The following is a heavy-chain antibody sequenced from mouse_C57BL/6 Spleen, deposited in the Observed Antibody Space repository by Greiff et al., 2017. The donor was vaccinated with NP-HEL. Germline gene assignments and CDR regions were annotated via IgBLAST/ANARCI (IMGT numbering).Heavy chain of an antibody. CDR1: GYTFTDYY. V-gene: IGHV1-26*01. J-gene: IGHJ4*01. Sequence: VQLQQSGPELVKPGASVKISCKASGYTFTDYYMNWVKQSHGKSLEWIGDINPNNGGTSYNQKFKGKATLTVDKSSSTAYMELHSLTSEDSAVYYCARWPITYSNYAMDYWGQGTSVTVSS. CDR2: INPNNGGT. D-gene: IGHD2-5*01. CDR3: ARWPITYSNYAMDY.